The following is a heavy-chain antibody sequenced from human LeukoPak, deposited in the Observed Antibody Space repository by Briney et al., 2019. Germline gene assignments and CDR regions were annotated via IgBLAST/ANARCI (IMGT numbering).Heavy chain of an antibody. CDR2: LSSSGGT. Sequence: SETLSLTCTVSGGSISSYHWSWIRQPPGERREWIGYLSSSGGTNYNPSLNSRVTISVDTSKNQFSLKLSSVTAADTAVYYCARRGSSSWHFDYWGQGTLVTVSS. CDR1: GGSISSYH. D-gene: IGHD6-13*01. V-gene: IGHV4-59*08. CDR3: ARRGSSSWHFDY. J-gene: IGHJ4*02.